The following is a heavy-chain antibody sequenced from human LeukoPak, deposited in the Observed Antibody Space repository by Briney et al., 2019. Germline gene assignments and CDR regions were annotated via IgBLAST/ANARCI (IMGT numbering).Heavy chain of an antibody. CDR1: GFTFSNYW. V-gene: IGHV3-7*03. Sequence: GGSLRLSCAASGFTFSNYWMSWVRQAPGKGLGWVASVKQDESEKYYVDSVKGRFTISRDKAKNSLYLQMNSLRAEDTAVYYCVRARYSADSYYFDYWGQGTLVTVSS. J-gene: IGHJ4*02. D-gene: IGHD5-18*01. CDR3: VRARYSADSYYFDY. CDR2: VKQDESEK.